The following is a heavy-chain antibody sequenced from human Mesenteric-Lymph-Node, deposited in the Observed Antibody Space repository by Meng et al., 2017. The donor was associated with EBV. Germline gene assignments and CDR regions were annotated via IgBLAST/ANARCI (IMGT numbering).Heavy chain of an antibody. CDR3: ARGKTMVRGVTSDY. CDR2: INHSGST. J-gene: IGHJ4*02. D-gene: IGHD3-10*01. V-gene: IGHV4-30-2*01. CDR1: CGSISSGDYS. Sequence: QRRLQGSGSGLRKPSATLSLTCAVSCGSISSGDYSWRWIRQPPGKGLEWIGEINHSGSTNYNPSLKSRVTISLDTSKNQFSLKLNSVTAADTAVYYCARGKTMVRGVTSDYWGQGTLVTVSS.